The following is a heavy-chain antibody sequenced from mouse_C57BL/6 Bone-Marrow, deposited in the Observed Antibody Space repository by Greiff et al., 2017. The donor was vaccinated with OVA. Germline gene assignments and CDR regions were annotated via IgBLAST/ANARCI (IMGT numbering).Heavy chain of an antibody. J-gene: IGHJ3*01. V-gene: IGHV1-4*01. CDR3: ARWEKYYYYGYDGFAY. CDR2: INPSSGYT. D-gene: IGHD2-2*01. Sequence: QVQLQHSGAELARPGASVKMSCKASGYTFTSYTMHWVKQRPGQGLEWIGYINPSSGYTKYNQKFKDKATLTADKSSSTAYMQLSSLTSEDSAVYYCARWEKYYYYGYDGFAYWGQGTLVTVSA. CDR1: GYTFTSYT.